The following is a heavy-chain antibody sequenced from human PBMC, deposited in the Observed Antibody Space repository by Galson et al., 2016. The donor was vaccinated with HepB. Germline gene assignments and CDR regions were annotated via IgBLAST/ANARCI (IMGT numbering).Heavy chain of an antibody. V-gene: IGHV3-33*01. CDR1: GFTFSSYG. J-gene: IGHJ6*03. CDR3: ARARYGDYVGMGYYYYMDV. Sequence: SLRLSCAASGFTFSSYGMHWVRQAPGKGLGWVAIIWYDGSNKDYADSVKGRFTISRDNSKNTLYLQMNSLSAEDTAVYYCARARYGDYVGMGYYYYMDVWGKGTTVTVSS. D-gene: IGHD4-17*01. CDR2: IWYDGSNK.